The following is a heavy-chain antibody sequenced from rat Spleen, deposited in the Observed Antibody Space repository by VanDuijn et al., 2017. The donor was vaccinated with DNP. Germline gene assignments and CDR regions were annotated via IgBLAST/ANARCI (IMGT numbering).Heavy chain of an antibody. J-gene: IGHJ2*01. CDR2: ISYDGSST. Sequence: EVQLVESGGGLVQPGRSLKLSCAASGFTFSDYNMAWVRQAPKKGLEWVATISYDGSSTYYRDSVKGRFTISRDNAKSTLYLQMDSLRSEDTATYYCARRGRYGYTVFDYWGQGVMVTVSS. V-gene: IGHV5-7*01. CDR1: GFTFSDYN. CDR3: ARRGRYGYTVFDY. D-gene: IGHD1-4*01.